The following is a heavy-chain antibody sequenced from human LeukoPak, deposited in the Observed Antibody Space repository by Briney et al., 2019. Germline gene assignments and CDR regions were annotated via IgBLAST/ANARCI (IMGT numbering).Heavy chain of an antibody. CDR2: IYYSGST. Sequence: SETLSLTCTVSGGSISSYYWSWIRQPPGKGLEWIGYIYYSGSTYYNPSLKSRVTISVDRSKNQSSLKLSSVTAADTAVYYCARGLVRDAFDIWGQGTMVTVSS. J-gene: IGHJ3*02. CDR1: GGSISSYY. CDR3: ARGLVRDAFDI. D-gene: IGHD3-22*01. V-gene: IGHV4-59*12.